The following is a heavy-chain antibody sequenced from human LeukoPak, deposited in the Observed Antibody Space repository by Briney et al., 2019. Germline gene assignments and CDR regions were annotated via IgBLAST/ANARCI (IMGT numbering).Heavy chain of an antibody. D-gene: IGHD6-19*01. CDR3: ARPAVVKSGNAFDI. Sequence: GSLRLSCAATGLTVSSNFMSWIRQPPGKGLEWIGYIYYSGSTNYNPSLKSRVTISVDTSKNQFSLKLSSVTAADTAVYYCARPAVVKSGNAFDIWGQGTMVTVSS. V-gene: IGHV4-59*02. CDR2: IYYSGST. J-gene: IGHJ3*02. CDR1: GLTVSSNF.